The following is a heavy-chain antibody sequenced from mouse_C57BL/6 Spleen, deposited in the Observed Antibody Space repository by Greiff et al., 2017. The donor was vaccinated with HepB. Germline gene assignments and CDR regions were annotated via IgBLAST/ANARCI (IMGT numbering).Heavy chain of an antibody. CDR1: GYSITSGYY. J-gene: IGHJ4*01. CDR3: ARSWDGYSFY. V-gene: IGHV3-6*01. Sequence: EVKLQESGPGLVKPSQSLSLTCSVTGYSITSGYYWNWIRQFPGNKLEWMGYISYDGSNNYNPSLKNRISITRDTSKNQFFLKLNSVTTEDTATYYCARSWDGYSFYWGQGTSVTVSS. D-gene: IGHD2-3*01. CDR2: ISYDGSN.